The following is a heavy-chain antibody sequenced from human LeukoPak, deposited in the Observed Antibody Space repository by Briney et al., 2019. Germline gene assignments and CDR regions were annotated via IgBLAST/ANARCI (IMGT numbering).Heavy chain of an antibody. CDR3: ARGDYSSWYGFDY. CDR2: TYYRSKWYT. J-gene: IGHJ4*01. Sequence: SQTLSLTCAISGDSVSSNSAAWNWIRQSPSRGLEWLGRTYYRSKWYTDYAISVKSRITINPDTSKNQFSLQLNSVTPEDAAVYYCARGDYSSWYGFDYWGHGTLVTVSS. V-gene: IGHV6-1*01. D-gene: IGHD6-13*01. CDR1: GDSVSSNSAA.